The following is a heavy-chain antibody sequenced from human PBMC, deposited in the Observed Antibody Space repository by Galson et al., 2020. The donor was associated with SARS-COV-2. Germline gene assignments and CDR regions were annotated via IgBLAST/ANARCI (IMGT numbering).Heavy chain of an antibody. V-gene: IGHV1-8*01. J-gene: IGHJ6*02. CDR1: GYTFTSYD. D-gene: IGHD5-18*01. CDR3: ASLRGYSYEPPGGDYYYYGMDV. CDR2: MNPNSGNT. Sequence: ASVKVSCKASGYTFTSYDINWVRQATGQGLEWMGWMNPNSGNTGYAQKFQGRVTMTRNTSISTAYMELSSLRSEDTAVYYCASLRGYSYEPPGGDYYYYGMDVWGQGTTVTVSS.